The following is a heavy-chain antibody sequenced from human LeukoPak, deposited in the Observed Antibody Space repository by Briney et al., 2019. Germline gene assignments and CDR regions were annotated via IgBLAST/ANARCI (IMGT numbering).Heavy chain of an antibody. V-gene: IGHV3-53*04. J-gene: IGHJ6*02. Sequence: GGSLRLCCAASGFTVSSHYMSWVRQAPGKGLPPISVIYSGGSTYYADSVKGRFTISRHNSKNTLYLQMNSLRAEDTAVYYCATGLSLVRSYYYYGMHVWGQGTTVTVSS. CDR3: ATGLSLVRSYYYYGMHV. CDR1: GFTVSSHY. CDR2: IYSGGST. D-gene: IGHD6-13*01.